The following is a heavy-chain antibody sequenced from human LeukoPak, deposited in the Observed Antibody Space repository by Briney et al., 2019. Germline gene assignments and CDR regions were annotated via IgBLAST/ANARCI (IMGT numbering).Heavy chain of an antibody. Sequence: GGSLRLSCAASGFTVSSNYMNWVRQAPGKGLEWVSIIYSGGSTYYSDSVKGRFTISRDNSKNTLYLQMNSLRAEDTAVYYCARDLGGGWNFDYWGQGTLVTVSS. J-gene: IGHJ4*02. CDR2: IYSGGST. CDR3: ARDLGGGWNFDY. V-gene: IGHV3-53*01. CDR1: GFTVSSNY. D-gene: IGHD6-19*01.